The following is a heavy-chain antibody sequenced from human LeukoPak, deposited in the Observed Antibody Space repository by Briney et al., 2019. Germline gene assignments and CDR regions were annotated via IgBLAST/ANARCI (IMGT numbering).Heavy chain of an antibody. J-gene: IGHJ1*01. CDR1: TYSTSSSS. CDR2: IYYSGST. CDR3: SRGDCNSTIGFLFFPH. V-gene: IGHV4-59*01. Sequence: PSETLSLTCTVSTYSTSSSSRSAIRQPPGKGLEWIGYIYYSGSTNYNPSLKSRVAISVDTSKNQFSLKLNSVTAPDTAVYYCSRGDCNSTIGFLFFPHWGQGTLVTVSS. D-gene: IGHD2/OR15-2a*01.